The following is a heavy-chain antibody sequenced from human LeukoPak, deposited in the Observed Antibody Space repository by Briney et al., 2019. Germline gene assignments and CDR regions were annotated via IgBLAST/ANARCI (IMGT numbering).Heavy chain of an antibody. V-gene: IGHV4-39*07. D-gene: IGHD2-21*02. CDR2: IYYTGAT. J-gene: IGHJ4*02. Sequence: SETLSLTCAVSGASITNSGYYWGWVRLPPGKGREWIASIYYTGATYYNPSLRSRVTISLDASKKEFSLQLSAMTAADTAVYYCAKVTASGIFDNWGQGTLVTVSS. CDR1: GASITNSGYY. CDR3: AKVTASGIFDN.